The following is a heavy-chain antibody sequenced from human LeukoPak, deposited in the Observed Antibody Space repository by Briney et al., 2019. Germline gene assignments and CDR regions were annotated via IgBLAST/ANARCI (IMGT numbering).Heavy chain of an antibody. Sequence: ASVKVSCKASGGTFSSYAISWVRQAPGQGLEWMGGIIPIFGTANYAQKFQGRVTITADESTSTAYMELSSLRSEDTAVYYCARVTLHYYDSSGYYWYFDLWGRGTLVTVSS. CDR3: ARVTLHYYDSSGYYWYFDL. D-gene: IGHD3-22*01. V-gene: IGHV1-69*13. CDR2: IIPIFGTA. J-gene: IGHJ2*01. CDR1: GGTFSSYA.